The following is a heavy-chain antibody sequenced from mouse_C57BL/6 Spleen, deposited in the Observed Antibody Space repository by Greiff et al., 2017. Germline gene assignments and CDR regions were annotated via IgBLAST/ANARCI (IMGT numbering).Heavy chain of an antibody. CDR1: GFSLTSYA. CDR2: IWTGGGT. V-gene: IGHV2-9-1*01. J-gene: IGHJ4*01. Sequence: VKLVESGPGLVAPSQSLSITCTVSGFSLTSYAISWVRQPPGKGLEWFGVIWTGGGTNYNSALKSRLSISKDNSKSQVFLKMNSRQTDDTARYYCARNRGDYSLSMDYWGQGTSVTVSS. CDR3: ARNRGDYSLSMDY. D-gene: IGHD2-12*01.